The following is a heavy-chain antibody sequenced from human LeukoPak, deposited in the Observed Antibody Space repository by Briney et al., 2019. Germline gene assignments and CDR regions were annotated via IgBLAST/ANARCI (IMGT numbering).Heavy chain of an antibody. CDR2: IDKDGSEK. CDR3: ATYTQYFGAPGTDY. J-gene: IGHJ4*02. CDR1: GFTFSNYW. D-gene: IGHD3-10*01. V-gene: IGHV3-7*01. Sequence: GGSLRLSCTVSGFTFSNYWMRWVRQAPGKGLEGVASIDKDGSEKRYVDSAKGRFTIPRDNTKNSVYLQMTSLGAEDTAVYYCATYTQYFGAPGTDYWGQGTLVTVSS.